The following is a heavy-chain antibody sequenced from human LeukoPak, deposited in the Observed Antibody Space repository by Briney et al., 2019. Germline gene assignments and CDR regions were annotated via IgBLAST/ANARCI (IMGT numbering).Heavy chain of an antibody. D-gene: IGHD4-17*01. CDR1: GGTFNSYA. CDR3: ARDPYGDYGAYGMDV. J-gene: IGHJ6*02. CDR2: IIPILGIA. V-gene: IGHV1-69*04. Sequence: GASVKVSCKASGGTFNSYAISWVRQAPGQGLEWMGRIIPILGIANYAQKFQGRVTITADKSTSTAYMELSSLRSEDTAVYYCARDPYGDYGAYGMDVWGQGTTVTVSS.